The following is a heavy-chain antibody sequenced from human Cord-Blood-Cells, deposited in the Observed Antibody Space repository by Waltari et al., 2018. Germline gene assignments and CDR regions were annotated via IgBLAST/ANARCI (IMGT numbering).Heavy chain of an antibody. D-gene: IGHD4-17*01. CDR3: ARDTTVTTLSFDY. CDR1: GFTFSSYA. Sequence: QVQLVESGGGVVQPGRSLRLACAAAGFTFSSYAMHWFRQAPGKGLEWVAVISYDGNNKYYADSVKGRFTISRDNSKNTLYLQMNSLRAEDTAVYYCARDTTVTTLSFDYWGQGTLVTVSS. J-gene: IGHJ4*02. CDR2: ISYDGNNK. V-gene: IGHV3-30-3*01.